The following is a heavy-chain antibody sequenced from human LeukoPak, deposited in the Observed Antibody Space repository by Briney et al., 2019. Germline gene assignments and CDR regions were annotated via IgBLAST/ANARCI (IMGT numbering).Heavy chain of an antibody. D-gene: IGHD4/OR15-4a*01. V-gene: IGHV4-59*01. CDR3: ARTAGPTMVLFDY. J-gene: IGHJ4*02. CDR1: GGSISSYY. Sequence: SETLSLTCTVSGGSISSYYWSWIRQPPGKGLEWIGYIYYGGSTNYNPSLKSRVTISVDTSKNQFSLKLSSVTAADTAVYYCARTAGPTMVLFDYWGQGTLVTVSS. CDR2: IYYGGST.